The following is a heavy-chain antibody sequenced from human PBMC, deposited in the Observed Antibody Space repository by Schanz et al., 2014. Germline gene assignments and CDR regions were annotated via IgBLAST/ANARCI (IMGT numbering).Heavy chain of an antibody. CDR2: LSGSGAGT. CDR1: GFIFRNYG. CDR3: ARGGGPEDVFDI. J-gene: IGHJ3*02. Sequence: EVQLVESGGGLVQPGGSLRLSCAASGFIFRNYGMRWVRQAPGQGLEWVSTLSGSGAGTFYADSVKGRFTISRDNSENTLYLQMNSLRAEDTAVYYCARGGGPEDVFDIWGQGTILTVSS. V-gene: IGHV3-23*04. D-gene: IGHD5-12*01.